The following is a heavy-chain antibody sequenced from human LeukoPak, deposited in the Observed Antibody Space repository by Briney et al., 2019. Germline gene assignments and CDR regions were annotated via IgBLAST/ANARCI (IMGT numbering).Heavy chain of an antibody. CDR2: INAGNGNT. D-gene: IGHD6-13*01. V-gene: IGHV1-3*01. CDR1: GYTFTSYA. Sequence: VASVTVSCTASGYTFTSYAMHWVRQAPGQRLEWMGWINAGNGNTKYSQKFQGRVTITRDTSASTAYMELSSLRSEDTAVYYCARVTMAAAGYDYFDYWGQGTLVTVSS. CDR3: ARVTMAAAGYDYFDY. J-gene: IGHJ4*02.